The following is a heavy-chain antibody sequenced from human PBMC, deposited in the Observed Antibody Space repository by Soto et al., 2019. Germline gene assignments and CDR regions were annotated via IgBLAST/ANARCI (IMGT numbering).Heavy chain of an antibody. J-gene: IGHJ1*01. CDR3: AIQTGYYDSSGYYGNFQH. D-gene: IGHD3-22*01. Sequence: QVQLVESGGGVVQPGRSLRLSCAASGFTFSNYGMHWVRQAPGKGLEWVAVIWYDGSNKYYADSVKGRFIISRDNSKNTLYLQMNSLRAQDTAVYYCAIQTGYYDSSGYYGNFQHCGEGTLVIVSS. V-gene: IGHV3-33*01. CDR2: IWYDGSNK. CDR1: GFTFSNYG.